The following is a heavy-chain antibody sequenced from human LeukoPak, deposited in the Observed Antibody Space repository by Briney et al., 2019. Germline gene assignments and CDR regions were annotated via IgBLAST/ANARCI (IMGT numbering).Heavy chain of an antibody. CDR2: ISGSGDTT. D-gene: IGHD4-11*01. CDR3: AKDPAVTTYLYYFDY. CDR1: GFIFTTYA. Sequence: GGSLRLSCAASGFIFTTYAMSWVRQAPGEGLQWVSAISGSGDTTYYADSVKGRFTISRDNSKNTLYLQMNSLRAEDTAVYYCAKDPAVTTYLYYFDYWGQGTLVTVSS. V-gene: IGHV3-23*01. J-gene: IGHJ4*02.